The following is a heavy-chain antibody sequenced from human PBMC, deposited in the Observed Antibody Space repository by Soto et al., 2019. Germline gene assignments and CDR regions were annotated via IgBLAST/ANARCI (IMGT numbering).Heavy chain of an antibody. CDR3: ARDGSYIAVAGRRIDAFDI. Sequence: GGSLRLSCAASGFTFSSYGMHWVRQAPGKGLEWVAVIWYDGSNKYYADSVKGRFTISRDNSKNTLYLQMNSLRAEDTAVYYCARDGSYIAVAGRRIDAFDIWGQGTMVTVSS. V-gene: IGHV3-33*01. CDR1: GFTFSSYG. D-gene: IGHD6-19*01. J-gene: IGHJ3*02. CDR2: IWYDGSNK.